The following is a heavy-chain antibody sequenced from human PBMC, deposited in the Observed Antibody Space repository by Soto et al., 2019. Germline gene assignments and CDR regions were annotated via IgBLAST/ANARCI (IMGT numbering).Heavy chain of an antibody. J-gene: IGHJ3*02. D-gene: IGHD6-19*01. Sequence: ASVTVSCKASGYTFTSYGIIWVRQAPGQGLEWMGWISAYNGNTNYAQKLQGRVTMTTDTSTSTAYMELRSLRSDDTAVYYCARGGPGSGWYNAFDIWGQGTMVTVSS. V-gene: IGHV1-18*01. CDR2: ISAYNGNT. CDR3: ARGGPGSGWYNAFDI. CDR1: GYTFTSYG.